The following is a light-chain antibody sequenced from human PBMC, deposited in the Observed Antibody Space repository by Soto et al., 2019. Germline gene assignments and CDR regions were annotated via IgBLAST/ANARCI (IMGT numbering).Light chain of an antibody. Sequence: DIPMTQSPSSLSASVGDRVTITCRASQSISSYLNWYQQKPGKAPKLLIYAASSLQSRVPSRFSGSGSGTHFTLTISSLQPEDFATYYCQQSYSTPHTFGQGTKVEIK. CDR3: QQSYSTPHT. CDR2: AAS. CDR1: QSISSY. J-gene: IGKJ1*01. V-gene: IGKV1-39*01.